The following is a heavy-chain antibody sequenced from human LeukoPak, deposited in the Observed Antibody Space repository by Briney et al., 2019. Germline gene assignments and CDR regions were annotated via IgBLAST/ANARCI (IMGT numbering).Heavy chain of an antibody. CDR1: GGTFSSYA. Sequence: SVKVSCKASGGTFSSYAISWVRQAPGQGLEWMGGIIPIFGTANYAQKFQGRVTITADKSTSTAYMELSSLRSEDTAVYYCASGYSYGSDDAFDIWGQGTMVTVSS. D-gene: IGHD5-18*01. CDR2: IIPIFGTA. CDR3: ASGYSYGSDDAFDI. V-gene: IGHV1-69*06. J-gene: IGHJ3*02.